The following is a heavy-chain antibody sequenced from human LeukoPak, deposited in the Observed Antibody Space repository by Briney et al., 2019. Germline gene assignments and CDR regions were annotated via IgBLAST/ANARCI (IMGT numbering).Heavy chain of an antibody. J-gene: IGHJ6*02. V-gene: IGHV3-66*02. CDR1: GFTVSSNY. D-gene: IGHD3-10*01. CDR3: ARSQYGSGSYYKDYYGMDV. CDR2: IYSGGST. Sequence: GGSLRLSCAASGFTVSSNYMSWVRQAPGKGLEWVSVIYSGGSTYYADSVKGRFTISGDNSKNTLYLQMNSLRAEDTAVYYCARSQYGSGSYYKDYYGMDVWGQGTTVTVSS.